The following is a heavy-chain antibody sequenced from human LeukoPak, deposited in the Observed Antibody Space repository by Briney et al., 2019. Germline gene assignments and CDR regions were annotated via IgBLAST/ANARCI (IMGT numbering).Heavy chain of an antibody. CDR1: GSSINNNF. D-gene: IGHD1-26*01. V-gene: IGHV4-59*08. CDR3: ARRISGSYYAGWFDP. J-gene: IGHJ5*02. CDR2: IYSSGSA. Sequence: SETLSLTCTVSGSSINNNFWTWIRQPPGKGLEWIGYIYSSGSANYNPSLKSRVIISGDTSKNQISLNLTSVTAADTAVYFCARRISGSYYAGWFDPWGQGTLVTVSS.